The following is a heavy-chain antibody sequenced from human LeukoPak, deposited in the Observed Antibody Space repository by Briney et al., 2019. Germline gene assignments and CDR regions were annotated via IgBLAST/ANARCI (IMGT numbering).Heavy chain of an antibody. CDR1: GGSISSSSYY. V-gene: IGHV4-39*07. CDR3: ARGSRWFDP. CDR2: INHSGST. Sequence: PSETLSLTCTVSGGSISSSSYYWGWIRQPPGKGLEWIGEINHSGSTNYNPSLKSRVTISVDTSKNQFSLKLSSVTAADTAVYYCARGSRWFDPWGQGALVTVSS. J-gene: IGHJ5*02.